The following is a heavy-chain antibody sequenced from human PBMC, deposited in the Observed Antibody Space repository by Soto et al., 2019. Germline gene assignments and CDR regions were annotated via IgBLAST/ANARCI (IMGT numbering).Heavy chain of an antibody. J-gene: IGHJ4*02. V-gene: IGHV4-59*01. CDR1: GGSISSYY. CDR3: ARAYYDILSAPYYFDY. D-gene: IGHD3-9*01. Sequence: SETLSLTCTVSGGSISSYYWSWIRQPPGKGLEWIGYIYYSGSTNYNPSLKSRVTISVDTSKNQFSLKLSSVTAADTAVYYCARAYYDILSAPYYFDYWGQGTLVTVSS. CDR2: IYYSGST.